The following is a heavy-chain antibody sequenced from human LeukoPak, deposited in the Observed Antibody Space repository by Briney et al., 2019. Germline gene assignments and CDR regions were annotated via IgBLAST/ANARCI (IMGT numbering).Heavy chain of an antibody. J-gene: IGHJ4*02. CDR2: ISHSGST. CDR1: GYSISSGYY. Sequence: SETLSLTCAVSGYSISSGYYWGWIRQPPGKGLDWIGSISHSGSTYYNPSLRSRVTISIDTSKNQFSLRLNSVTAADTAVYYCARVGGYSYGNYYFNYWGQGTLVTVSS. D-gene: IGHD5-18*01. CDR3: ARVGGYSYGNYYFNY. V-gene: IGHV4-38-2*01.